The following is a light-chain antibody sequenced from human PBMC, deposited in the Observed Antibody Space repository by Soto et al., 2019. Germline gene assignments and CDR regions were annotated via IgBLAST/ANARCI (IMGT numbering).Light chain of an antibody. CDR2: DAS. CDR3: QQYTSYST. V-gene: IGKV1-5*01. J-gene: IGKJ2*01. Sequence: DIQMTQSPSTLSASVGDRVTITCRASQSISSWLAWYQQKPGKAPKLLIYDASSLESGVPSSLSGSRSGREFTLTISSLQPDDFATYSCQQYTSYSTFGQGTNLQI. CDR1: QSISSW.